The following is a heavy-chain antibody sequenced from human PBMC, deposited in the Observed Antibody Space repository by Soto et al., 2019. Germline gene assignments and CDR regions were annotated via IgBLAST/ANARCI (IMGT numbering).Heavy chain of an antibody. J-gene: IGHJ6*01. CDR1: GFTFSSYG. Sequence: LRLSCAASGFTFSSYGMHWVRQAPGKGLEWVAVISYDGSNKYYADSVKGRFTISRDNSKNTLYLQMNSLRAEDTAVYYCAKDARRGPIFGVAYYGMD. D-gene: IGHD3-3*01. CDR2: ISYDGSNK. CDR3: AKDARRGPIFGVAYYGMD. V-gene: IGHV3-30*18.